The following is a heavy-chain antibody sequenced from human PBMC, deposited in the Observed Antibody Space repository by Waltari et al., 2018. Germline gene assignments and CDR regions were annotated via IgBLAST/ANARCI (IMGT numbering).Heavy chain of an antibody. Sequence: EVQLVESGGGLVKPGGSLRLSCAASGFTFSSYSMNWVRQAPGKGLEWVSSISSMSSYIYYADPGKGRFTISRDNATNSLYLQMNSLRAEDTAVYYCAREMEMIVVVTKEYNWFDPWGQGTLVTVSS. CDR2: ISSMSSYI. D-gene: IGHD3-22*01. J-gene: IGHJ5*02. CDR3: AREMEMIVVVTKEYNWFDP. CDR1: GFTFSSYS. V-gene: IGHV3-21*01.